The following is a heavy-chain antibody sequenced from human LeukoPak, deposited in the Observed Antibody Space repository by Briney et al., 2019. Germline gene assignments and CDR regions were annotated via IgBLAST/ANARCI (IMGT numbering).Heavy chain of an antibody. CDR2: IYYSGST. V-gene: IGHV4-59*08. D-gene: IGHD6-13*01. J-gene: IGHJ4*02. CDR3: ARHRASAAPYYFVS. Sequence: SETLSLTCTVSGGSISSYYWSWTRQPPGKGLEWIGYIYYSGSTNYNPSLKSRVTISVDTSKNQFSLKLSSVTAADTAVYYCARHRASAAPYYFVSWGQGTLVTVSS. CDR1: GGSISSYY.